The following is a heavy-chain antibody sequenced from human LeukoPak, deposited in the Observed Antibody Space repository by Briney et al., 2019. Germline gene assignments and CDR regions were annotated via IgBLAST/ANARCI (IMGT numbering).Heavy chain of an antibody. CDR2: INTYNGKT. CDR3: ARTSSSSSLDY. D-gene: IGHD6-6*01. V-gene: IGHV1-18*01. J-gene: IGHJ4*02. Sequence: GASEKVSCKASGYTFTIYGISWVRQAPGQGLEWMGWINTYNGKTNYVQKLQGRVTMTTDTSTSTAYMELRSLRSDDTAVYYCARTSSSSSLDYWGQGTLVTVSS. CDR1: GYTFTIYG.